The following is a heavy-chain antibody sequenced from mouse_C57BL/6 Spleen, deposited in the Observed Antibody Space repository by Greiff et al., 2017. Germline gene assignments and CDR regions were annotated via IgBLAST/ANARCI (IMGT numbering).Heavy chain of an antibody. CDR2: IHPNSGST. Sequence: QVQLQQPGAELVKPGASVKLSCKASGYTFTSYWMHWVKQRPGQGLEWIGMIHPNSGSTNYNEKFKSKATLTVDKSSSTAYMQLSSLASEDSAVYCCAKEGYDGYLDYWGQGTTLTVSS. CDR3: AKEGYDGYLDY. J-gene: IGHJ2*01. D-gene: IGHD2-3*01. V-gene: IGHV1-64*01. CDR1: GYTFTSYW.